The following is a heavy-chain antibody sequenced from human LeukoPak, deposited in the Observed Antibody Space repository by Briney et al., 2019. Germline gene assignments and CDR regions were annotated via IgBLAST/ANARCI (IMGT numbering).Heavy chain of an antibody. CDR3: ARPSGSSWYPAFDM. Sequence: GGSLRLSCAASGFTFSSYAMHWVRRAPGKGLEWVSYISRSSDTTWYADSVKGRFTISRDNAKNSLFLEMNSLRAEDTAVYYCARPSGSSWYPAFDMWGQGTMVTVSS. J-gene: IGHJ3*02. D-gene: IGHD6-13*01. V-gene: IGHV3-48*04. CDR1: GFTFSSYA. CDR2: ISRSSDTT.